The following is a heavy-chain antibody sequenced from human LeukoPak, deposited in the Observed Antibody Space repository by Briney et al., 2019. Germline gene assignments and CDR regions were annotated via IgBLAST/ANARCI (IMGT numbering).Heavy chain of an antibody. CDR3: ARGPPPYGDYPADY. Sequence: ASVKVSCKASGYTFTSYGISWVRQAPGQGLEWMGWISAYNGNTNYAQKLQGRVTITADKSTSTAYVELSSLRSEDTAVYYCARGPPPYGDYPADYWGQGTLVTVSS. J-gene: IGHJ4*02. CDR1: GYTFTSYG. V-gene: IGHV1-18*01. CDR2: ISAYNGNT. D-gene: IGHD4-17*01.